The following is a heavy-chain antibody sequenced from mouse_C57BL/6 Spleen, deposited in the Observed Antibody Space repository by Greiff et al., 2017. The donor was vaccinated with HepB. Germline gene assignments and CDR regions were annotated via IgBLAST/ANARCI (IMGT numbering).Heavy chain of an antibody. CDR3: ARSYYSNDYAMDY. Sequence: EVHLVESGPVLVKPGPSVKISCKASGFTFTDYYMHWVKQSHGKSLEWIGLVYPYNGGTSYNQKFKGKATLTVDTSSSTAYMELNSLTSEDSAVYYCARSYYSNDYAMDYWGQGTSVTVSS. CDR2: VYPYNGGT. D-gene: IGHD2-5*01. V-gene: IGHV1-36*01. J-gene: IGHJ4*01. CDR1: GFTFTDYY.